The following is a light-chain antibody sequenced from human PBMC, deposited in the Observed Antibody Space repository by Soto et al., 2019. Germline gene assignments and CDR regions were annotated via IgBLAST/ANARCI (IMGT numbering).Light chain of an antibody. CDR1: QTISIF. J-gene: IGKJ5*01. V-gene: IGKV1-12*01. Sequence: DIQMTQSPSSLSASVGDGVTITWRASQTISIFLNWYQHKPGKPPTLLIYTASSLQSGVPSRFSGSASGTYFTLTISSLQPEDFATYYCQQASSFPLTFGQGTRLEIK. CDR2: TAS. CDR3: QQASSFPLT.